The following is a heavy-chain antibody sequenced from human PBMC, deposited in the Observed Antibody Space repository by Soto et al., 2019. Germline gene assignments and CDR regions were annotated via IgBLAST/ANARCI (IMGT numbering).Heavy chain of an antibody. CDR1: GGSTSSYY. CDR2: NYYSGIT. D-gene: IGHD6-6*01. Sequence: PSETLSLTCTVSGGSTSSYYWTWIRQHPGKGLEWIGYNYYSGITYYNPSLKSRVTISLDTSKNQFSLKLSSVTAADTAVYYCARGSSIAGLYYGMDVWGQGTTVTVSS. V-gene: IGHV4-59*06. J-gene: IGHJ6*02. CDR3: ARGSSIAGLYYGMDV.